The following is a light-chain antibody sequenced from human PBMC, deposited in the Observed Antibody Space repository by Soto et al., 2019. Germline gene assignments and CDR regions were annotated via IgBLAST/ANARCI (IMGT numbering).Light chain of an antibody. Sequence: SVLTQPPSVSEAPGQRVTISCTGSSYNIGAGYDVHWYQQLPATAPKLLIYGNSNRPSGVPDRFSGSKSGTSASLGITGLQAEYEAYYYCQSYDCSLSACYVFGTGTKGTVL. CDR2: GNS. CDR3: QSYDCSLSACYV. CDR1: SYNIGAGYD. J-gene: IGLJ1*01. V-gene: IGLV1-40*01.